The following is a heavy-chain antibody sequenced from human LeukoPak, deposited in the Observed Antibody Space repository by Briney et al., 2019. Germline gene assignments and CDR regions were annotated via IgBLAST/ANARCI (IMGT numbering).Heavy chain of an antibody. CDR1: GGSFSGDY. Sequence: SETLTLTCAVYGGSFSGDYWSWIRQPPGKGLEWIGDINRSGRAVYNTSLKSRVIISVDRSKNQFSLKLSSVTAADTAVYYCASTPTIFESPDLLLFDPWGQGTLVTVSS. D-gene: IGHD3-3*01. CDR2: INRSGRA. J-gene: IGHJ5*02. CDR3: ASTPTIFESPDLLLFDP. V-gene: IGHV4-34*01.